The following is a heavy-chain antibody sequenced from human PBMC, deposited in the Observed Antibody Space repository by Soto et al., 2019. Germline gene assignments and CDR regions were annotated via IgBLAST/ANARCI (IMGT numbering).Heavy chain of an antibody. Sequence: EVQLVESGGNLVQPGGSLRLSCAASGFTFSNYWMHWVRQAPGKGLLWVSRINTDGSSTTYADSVKGRFTISRDNAKNTLYLEVNSLRAEDTAVYYCAVAPYYYFGMDVWGQGTTVTVSS. J-gene: IGHJ6*02. CDR2: INTDGSST. CDR1: GFTFSNYW. CDR3: AVAPYYYFGMDV. D-gene: IGHD2-15*01. V-gene: IGHV3-74*01.